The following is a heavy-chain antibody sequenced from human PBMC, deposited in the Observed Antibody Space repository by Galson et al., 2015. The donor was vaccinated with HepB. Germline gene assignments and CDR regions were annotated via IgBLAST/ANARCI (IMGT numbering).Heavy chain of an antibody. J-gene: IGHJ3*02. CDR1: GFIVSRNY. CDR2: TYSAVNT. D-gene: IGHD3-16*01. V-gene: IGHV3-53*01. CDR3: ASVWGGFGNDTFDI. Sequence: SMRLSCAASGFIVSRNYRTWVRQAPGGGVEWVSITYSAVNTNYADSVKGRFTTSRDNSKNTVYLQMNSLRVEDTAVYYCASVWGGFGNDTFDIWGQGTMVTVSS.